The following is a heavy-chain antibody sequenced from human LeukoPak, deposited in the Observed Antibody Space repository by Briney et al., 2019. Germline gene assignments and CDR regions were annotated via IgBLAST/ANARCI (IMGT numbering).Heavy chain of an antibody. D-gene: IGHD5-18*01. CDR1: GFTFSSYA. CDR3: AKAQSTAMVTYYYYGMDV. V-gene: IGHV3-23*01. J-gene: IGHJ6*02. Sequence: GGSLRLSCAASGFTFSSYAMSWVRQAPGKGLEWVSAISSSGGSTYYADSVKGRFTISRDNSKNTLYLQMNSLRAEDTAVYYCAKAQSTAMVTYYYYGMDVWGQGTTVTVSS. CDR2: ISSSGGST.